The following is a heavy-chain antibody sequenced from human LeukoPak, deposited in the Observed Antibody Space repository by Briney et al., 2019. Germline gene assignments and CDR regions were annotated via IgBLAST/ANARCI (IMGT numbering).Heavy chain of an antibody. D-gene: IGHD3-10*01. CDR3: ARDTNYYGSGSYGDY. CDR2: INPSGGST. J-gene: IGHJ4*02. V-gene: IGHV1-46*01. Sequence: GASVKVSCKASGYTFTSYYMHWVRQAPGQGLEWMGIINPSGGSTSYAQKFQGRVTMTRDTSTSTVYMELSSLRSEDTAVYYCARDTNYYGSGSYGDYWGQGTLVTVSS. CDR1: GYTFTSYY.